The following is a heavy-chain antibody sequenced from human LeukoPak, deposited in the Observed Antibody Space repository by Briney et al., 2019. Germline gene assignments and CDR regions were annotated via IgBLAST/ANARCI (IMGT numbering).Heavy chain of an antibody. V-gene: IGHV3-7*01. D-gene: IGHD6-25*01. CDR1: GFTFSSYE. CDR3: ARRSAAKDAFDI. J-gene: IGHJ3*02. Sequence: GGSLRLSCAASGFTFSSYEMSWVRQAPGKGLEWVANIKQDGSEKYYVDSVKGRFTISRDNAKNSLYLQMNSLRAEDTAVYYCARRSAAKDAFDIWGQGTMVTVSS. CDR2: IKQDGSEK.